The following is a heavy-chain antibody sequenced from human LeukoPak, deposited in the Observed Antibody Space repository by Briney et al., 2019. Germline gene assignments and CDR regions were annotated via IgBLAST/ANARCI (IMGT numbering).Heavy chain of an antibody. CDR2: INSGGST. V-gene: IGHV3-66*02. Sequence: SGGSLRLSCAASGFTVSSNYMSWVRQAPGKGVEWVSVINSGGSTYYSDSVKGRFTISRDNSKNTLYLQMNSLRADDTAVYYCARAVVVPAAMLDYWGQGTLVTVSS. CDR1: GFTVSSNY. J-gene: IGHJ4*02. D-gene: IGHD2-2*01. CDR3: ARAVVVPAAMLDY.